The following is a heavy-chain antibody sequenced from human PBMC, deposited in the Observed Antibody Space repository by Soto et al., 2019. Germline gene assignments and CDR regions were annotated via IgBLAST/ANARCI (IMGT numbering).Heavy chain of an antibody. CDR1: GFTFGDYW. Sequence: GGSLRLSCAASGFTFGDYWMSWVRQPPGKGLEWVAHMKKDGSEKYYVDSVKGRFTVSRDNTKNSLYLQMSSLRAEDTAVYYCAKLGSGYYTGLYFDYWGPGTLVTVFS. J-gene: IGHJ4*02. CDR3: AKLGSGYYTGLYFDY. CDR2: MKKDGSEK. V-gene: IGHV3-7*03. D-gene: IGHD3-3*01.